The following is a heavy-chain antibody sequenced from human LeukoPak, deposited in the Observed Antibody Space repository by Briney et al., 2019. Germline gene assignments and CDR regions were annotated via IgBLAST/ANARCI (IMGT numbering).Heavy chain of an antibody. J-gene: IGHJ6*02. D-gene: IGHD2-21*02. CDR2: IYHSGST. V-gene: IGHV4-39*02. Sequence: PSETLSLTCTVSGGSISGSSYYWGWIRQPPGKGLEWIGSIYHSGSTYYNPSLKSRVTISVDTSKNQFSLKLNSVTATDTAVYYCARGFIDARRPSGDCYSTQGVCYYYGMDVWGQGTTVTVSS. CDR3: ARGFIDARRPSGDCYSTQGVCYYYGMDV. CDR1: GGSISGSSYY.